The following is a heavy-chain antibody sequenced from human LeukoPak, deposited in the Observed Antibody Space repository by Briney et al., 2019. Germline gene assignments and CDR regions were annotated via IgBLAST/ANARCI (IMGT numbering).Heavy chain of an antibody. Sequence: GGSLRLSCAASGFTFSSYSMNWVRQAPGKGLEWVSSISSSSSYIYYADSVKGRFTISRDNSKNTLYLKMNSLRAEDTAVYYCARAYYYASNGYHPPPHDDAFDIWGQGTMVTVSS. V-gene: IGHV3-21*01. J-gene: IGHJ3*02. CDR3: ARAYYYASNGYHPPPHDDAFDI. CDR1: GFTFSSYS. D-gene: IGHD3-22*01. CDR2: ISSSSSYI.